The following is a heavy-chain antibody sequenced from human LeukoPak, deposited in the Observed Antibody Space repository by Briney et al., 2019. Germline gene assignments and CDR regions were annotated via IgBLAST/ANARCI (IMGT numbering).Heavy chain of an antibody. CDR2: INGSGGST. J-gene: IGHJ4*02. CDR1: GFTFSSYA. D-gene: IGHD6-6*01. V-gene: IGHV3-23*01. Sequence: SGGSLRLSCAASGFTFSSYAMSWVRQAPGKGLEWVSAINGSGGSTYYADSVKGRFTISRDNSKNTLYLQMNSLRAEDTAVYYCAKVKSSSPEGTPKNFDYWGQGTLVTVSS. CDR3: AKVKSSSPEGTPKNFDY.